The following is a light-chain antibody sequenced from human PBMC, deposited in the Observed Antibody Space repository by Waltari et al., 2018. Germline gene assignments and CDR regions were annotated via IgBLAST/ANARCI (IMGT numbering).Light chain of an antibody. Sequence: QSALTQPASVSGSPGQSITISCTGTSSDVGGYNYVSWYQQYPDKAPKFIIYDVNKRPSGVSNRFSGSKPGNTASLTISGLQAEDEADYYCSSFTTISTYVFGTGTKVTVL. CDR3: SSFTTISTYV. V-gene: IGLV2-14*03. J-gene: IGLJ1*01. CDR1: SSDVGGYNY. CDR2: DVN.